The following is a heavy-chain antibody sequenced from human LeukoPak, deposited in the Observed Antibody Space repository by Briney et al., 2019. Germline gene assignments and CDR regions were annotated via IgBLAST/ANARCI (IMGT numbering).Heavy chain of an antibody. D-gene: IGHD6-13*01. J-gene: IGHJ4*02. V-gene: IGHV3-15*01. CDR1: GFTFSNAW. CDR3: TTVPNISSSSWMYYFDY. CDR2: IKSKTDGGTT. Sequence: GGSLRLSCAASGFTFSNAWMSWVRQAPGKGLEWVGRIKSKTDGGTTDYAAPVKGRFTISRDDSKNTLYLQMNSLKTEDTAVYYCTTVPNISSSSWMYYFDYWGQGTLVTVSS.